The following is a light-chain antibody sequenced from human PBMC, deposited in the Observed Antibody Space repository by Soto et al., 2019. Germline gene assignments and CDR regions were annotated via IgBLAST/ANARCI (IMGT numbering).Light chain of an antibody. CDR3: QQYTHRPTMYT. CDR1: QSVNNN. CDR2: GVS. V-gene: IGKV3-15*01. J-gene: IGKJ2*01. Sequence: EIVLTQSPATLSVSPGQGATLSCRASQSVNNNLAWYQQKPGQAPRLLIYGVSTRAAGIPPRFSGSGSGTELTLTISSLQSEDLAVYYCQQYTHRPTMYTSGQGTKLEIK.